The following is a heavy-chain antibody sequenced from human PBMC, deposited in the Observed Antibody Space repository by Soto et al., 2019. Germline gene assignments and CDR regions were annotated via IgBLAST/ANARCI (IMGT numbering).Heavy chain of an antibody. V-gene: IGHV4-34*01. CDR3: ATGERRHVYVRKHGFDT. Sequence: QVQLQQWGAGLLKPSETLSLTCAVYGGSLSGYYWSWIRQPPGKGLEWIGEISHSGSTNYNPTLKSRVTISIDMSKNQLSPTVSPVTAADTGAYYCATGERRHVYVRKHGFDTGGQGSRVTVSS. CDR2: ISHSGST. CDR1: GGSLSGYY. D-gene: IGHD1-20*01. J-gene: IGHJ5*02.